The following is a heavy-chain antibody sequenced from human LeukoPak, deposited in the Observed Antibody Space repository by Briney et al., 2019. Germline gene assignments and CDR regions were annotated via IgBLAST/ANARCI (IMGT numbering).Heavy chain of an antibody. CDR3: RAAADLNDY. V-gene: IGHV3-73*01. J-gene: IGHJ4*02. Sequence: GGSLRLSCAASGFTFSGSAMHWIRQASGKGLEWLGRIRSKADSYTTAYAASVKGRFIVSRDDSKNTAYLQMNSLKTEDTAVYYCRAAADLNDYWGQGTLVTVSS. CDR1: GFTFSGSA. D-gene: IGHD6-13*01. CDR2: IRSKADSYTT.